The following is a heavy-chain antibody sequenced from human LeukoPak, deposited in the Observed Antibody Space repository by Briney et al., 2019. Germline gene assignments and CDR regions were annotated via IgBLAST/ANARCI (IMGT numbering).Heavy chain of an antibody. V-gene: IGHV4-30-2*01. Sequence: SETLSLTCTVSGGSISSGGYYWSWLRQPPGKGLEWIGYIYHSGSTYYNPSLKSRVTISVDRSKNQFSLKLSSVTAADTAVYYCARVARYCSGGSCYSIFDYWGQGTLVTVSS. J-gene: IGHJ4*02. CDR2: IYHSGST. D-gene: IGHD2-15*01. CDR3: ARVARYCSGGSCYSIFDY. CDR1: GGSISSGGYY.